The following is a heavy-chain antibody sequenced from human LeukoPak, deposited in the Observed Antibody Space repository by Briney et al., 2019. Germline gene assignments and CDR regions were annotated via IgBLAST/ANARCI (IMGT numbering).Heavy chain of an antibody. V-gene: IGHV3-23*01. Sequence: GGSLRLSCATSGFIFSSYTMIWVRQPPGRGLEWVSIIGASGGDIHYADSVKGRFSISRDNPKNTLTLQMNSLRVDDTAVYYCARDPNWGSGYWGQGTLVTVSS. CDR1: GFIFSSYT. J-gene: IGHJ4*02. CDR2: IGASGGDI. D-gene: IGHD7-27*01. CDR3: ARDPNWGSGY.